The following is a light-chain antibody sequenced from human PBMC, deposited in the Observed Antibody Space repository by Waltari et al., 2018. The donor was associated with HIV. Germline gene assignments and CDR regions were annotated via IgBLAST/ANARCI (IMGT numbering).Light chain of an antibody. V-gene: IGLV2-23*01. J-gene: IGLJ2*01. CDR1: SSDVGNYNP. Sequence: QSALPQFASVSGSPGQSITISCPGTSSDVGNYNPVSWYQQHPGKAPKLMIYEGSKRPSGVSNRFSGSKSGNTASLTISGLQAEDEADYYCCSYANSSTVFGGGTKVTVL. CDR3: CSYANSSTV. CDR2: EGS.